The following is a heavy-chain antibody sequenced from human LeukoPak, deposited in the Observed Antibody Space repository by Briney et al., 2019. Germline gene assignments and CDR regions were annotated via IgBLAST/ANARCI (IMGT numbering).Heavy chain of an antibody. J-gene: IGHJ4*02. CDR1: GGSISSYH. D-gene: IGHD3-22*01. CDR3: ARDKYYYDSSGYYYFDY. CDR2: IHTSGSI. Sequence: PSETLSLTCTVSGGSISSYHWSWIRQPAGKGLEWIGRIHTSGSINYNPSLKSRVTMSVDTSKNQFSLKLSSVTAADTAVYYCARDKYYYDSSGYYYFDYWGQGTLVTVSS. V-gene: IGHV4-4*07.